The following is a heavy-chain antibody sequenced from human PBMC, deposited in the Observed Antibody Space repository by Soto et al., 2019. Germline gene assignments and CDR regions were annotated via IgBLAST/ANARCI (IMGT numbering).Heavy chain of an antibody. Sequence: GGSLRLSCAASGFTFSDYYMSWIRQAPGKGLEWVSYISSSGSTIYYADSVKGRFTISRDNAKNSLYLQMNSLRAEDTAVYYCARDRFDWSKADYYYYMDVWGKGTTVTVSS. CDR1: GFTFSDYY. V-gene: IGHV3-11*01. D-gene: IGHD3-9*01. J-gene: IGHJ6*03. CDR3: ARDRFDWSKADYYYYMDV. CDR2: ISSSGSTI.